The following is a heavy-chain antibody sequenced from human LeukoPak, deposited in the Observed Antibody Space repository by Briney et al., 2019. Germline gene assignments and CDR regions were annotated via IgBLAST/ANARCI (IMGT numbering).Heavy chain of an antibody. Sequence: SETLSLTCTVSGGSISSGSYYWSWIRQPAGKGLEWIGRIYTRGSTNYNPSLKSRLTISVDTSKNQFSLKLSSVTAADTAVYYCAREVPYTLEVDYWGQGTLVTVSS. D-gene: IGHD5-18*01. V-gene: IGHV4-61*02. CDR1: GGSISSGSYY. J-gene: IGHJ4*02. CDR2: IYTRGST. CDR3: AREVPYTLEVDY.